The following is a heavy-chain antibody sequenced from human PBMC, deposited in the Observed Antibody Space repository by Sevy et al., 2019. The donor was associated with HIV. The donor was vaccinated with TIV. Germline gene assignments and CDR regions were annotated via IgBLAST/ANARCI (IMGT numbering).Heavy chain of an antibody. J-gene: IGHJ3*02. V-gene: IGHV3-53*01. Sequence: GGSLRLSCAASGFTVSSNYMSWVRQAPGKGLEWVSVIYSGGSTYYADPVKGRFTISRDNSKNTLYLQMNSLRAEDTAVYYCGYSNYRLPSAFDIWGQGTMVTVSS. CDR3: GYSNYRLPSAFDI. CDR2: IYSGGST. D-gene: IGHD4-4*01. CDR1: GFTVSSNY.